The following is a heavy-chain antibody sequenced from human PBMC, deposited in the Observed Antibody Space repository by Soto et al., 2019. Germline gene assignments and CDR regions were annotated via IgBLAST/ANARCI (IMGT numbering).Heavy chain of an antibody. Sequence: SLPKSDTCTVADAYIRSGCYHRSRKKKVPGKGLEWIGFIYYTGATYYNPSLSGRVTMSADTSKSQFSLQLSSVTAADTAVYYCARTYDALRGWFDPWGQGTLVTV. CDR2: IYYTGAT. CDR3: ARTYDALRGWFDP. V-gene: IGHV4-31*03. J-gene: IGHJ5*02. D-gene: IGHD3-22*01. CDR1: DAYIRSGCYH.